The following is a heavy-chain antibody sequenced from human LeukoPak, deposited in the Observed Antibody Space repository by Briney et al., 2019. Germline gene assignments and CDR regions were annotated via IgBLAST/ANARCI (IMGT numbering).Heavy chain of an antibody. CDR2: ISSSSTTI. CDR1: GFTFSSYN. J-gene: IGHJ3*02. D-gene: IGHD1-26*01. CDR3: ARDRQVGATLYAFDI. Sequence: GGSLRLSCAASGFTFSSYNMNWVRQAPGKGLEWVSCISSSSTTIYYADSVKGRFTISRDNAKNSLYLQMNSLRAEDTAVYYCARDRQVGATLYAFDIWGQGTMVTVSS. V-gene: IGHV3-48*04.